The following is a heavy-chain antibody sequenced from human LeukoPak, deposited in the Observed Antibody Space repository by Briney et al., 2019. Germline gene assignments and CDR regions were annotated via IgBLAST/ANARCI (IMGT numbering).Heavy chain of an antibody. CDR3: ARVPPGSGENWFDR. Sequence: PSETLSLTCTVSDGSISSYYWSWIRQPPGKGLEWIGYIYCSGYTNYNPSLKSRVTISIDTSKNQFSLKLSSVTAADTAVYYCARVPPGSGENWFDRWGQGTLVTVSS. D-gene: IGHD3-10*01. V-gene: IGHV4-59*01. CDR2: IYCSGYT. CDR1: DGSISSYY. J-gene: IGHJ5*02.